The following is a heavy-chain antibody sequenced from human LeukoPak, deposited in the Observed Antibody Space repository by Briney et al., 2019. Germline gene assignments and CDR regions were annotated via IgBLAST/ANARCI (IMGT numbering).Heavy chain of an antibody. CDR3: AKLTSGWFEDF. CDR1: GFTFSSYA. Sequence: PGGSLRLSCAASGFTFSSYAMTWVRQAPGKGLEWVSAISASDDSTFYVDSVRGRFTISRDFSKNTLYLQMNSLRAEDTAVYYCAKLTSGWFEDFWGKGTLVTVS. J-gene: IGHJ4*02. CDR2: ISASDDST. V-gene: IGHV3-23*01. D-gene: IGHD6-19*01.